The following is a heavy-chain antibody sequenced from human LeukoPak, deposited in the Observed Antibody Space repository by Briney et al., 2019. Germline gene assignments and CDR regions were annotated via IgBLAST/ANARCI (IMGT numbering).Heavy chain of an antibody. V-gene: IGHV1-2*02. CDR3: ARDGGLEAVVPAAFDP. Sequence: GASVKVSCKASGYTFTGYYMHWVRRAPGQGLEWMGWINPNSGGTNYAQKFQGRVTMTRDTSISTAYMELSRLRSDDTAVYYCARDGGLEAVVPAAFDPWGQGTLVTVPS. J-gene: IGHJ5*02. CDR2: INPNSGGT. D-gene: IGHD2-2*01. CDR1: GYTFTGYY.